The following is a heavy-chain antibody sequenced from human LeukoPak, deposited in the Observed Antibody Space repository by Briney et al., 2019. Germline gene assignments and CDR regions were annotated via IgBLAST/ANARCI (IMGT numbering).Heavy chain of an antibody. J-gene: IGHJ4*02. CDR1: GGSISSYY. CDR3: ARQTGSGLFSLP. CDR2: IYFSGGA. V-gene: IGHV4-39*01. D-gene: IGHD3-10*01. Sequence: NTSETLSLTCTVSGGSISSYYWGWIRQPPGKGLEWIGSIYFSGGAYYNASLKSRVTVSVDTSKNQFSLKLSSVTAADTAVYYCARQTGSGLFSLPGGQGTLVTVSS.